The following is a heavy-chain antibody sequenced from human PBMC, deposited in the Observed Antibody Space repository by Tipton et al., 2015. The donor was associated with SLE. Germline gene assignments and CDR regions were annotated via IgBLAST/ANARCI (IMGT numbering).Heavy chain of an antibody. V-gene: IGHV4-61*02. CDR2: VHTSGTT. J-gene: IGHJ5*02. D-gene: IGHD3-10*01. Sequence: LRLSCTVSGGSINSGSYHWSWIRQPGGKGLEWIGRVHTSGTTNYNPSLKSRVTISLDTAKNQFSLELRSVTAADTAVYYCAREEFQTWSDPWGQGTLVTVSS. CDR1: GGSINSGSYH. CDR3: AREEFQTWSDP.